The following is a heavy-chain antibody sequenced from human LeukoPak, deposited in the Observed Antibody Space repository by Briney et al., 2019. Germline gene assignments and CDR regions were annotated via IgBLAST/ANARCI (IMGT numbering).Heavy chain of an antibody. CDR2: ISGGDRT. D-gene: IGHD3-16*01. Sequence: GGTLRLSCAVSGFTFTTYSMSWVRQAPGKGLEWVSAISGGDRTNYADSVKGRFTISRDNSKDTLYLQMNSLRAEDTAVYYCAKDDDWGRYKHWGQGTLVTVSS. V-gene: IGHV3-23*01. CDR3: AKDDDWGRYKH. CDR1: GFTFTTYS. J-gene: IGHJ1*01.